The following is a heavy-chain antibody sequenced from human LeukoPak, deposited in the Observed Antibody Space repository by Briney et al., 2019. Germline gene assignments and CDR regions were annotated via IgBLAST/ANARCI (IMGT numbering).Heavy chain of an antibody. CDR1: GFNFENYA. CDR3: AKCSSGYGKDALDI. J-gene: IGHJ3*02. CDR2: ISGGGAKT. Sequence: QSGGSLRLSCAASGFNFENYAMNWVRQAPGKGLEWVSFISGGGAKTFYADSVKGRFSISRDNSKNTVYLHMNSLRAEDTAIYYCAKCSSGYGKDALDIWGQGTMVTVSS. D-gene: IGHD3-16*01. V-gene: IGHV3-23*01.